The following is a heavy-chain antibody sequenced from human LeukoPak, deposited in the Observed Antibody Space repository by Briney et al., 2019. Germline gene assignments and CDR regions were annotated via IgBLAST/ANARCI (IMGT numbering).Heavy chain of an antibody. V-gene: IGHV4-39*07. D-gene: IGHD2-2*01. CDR3: ARDGDIVVVPAAKDYYYYGMDV. CDR1: GGSISSSSYY. J-gene: IGHJ6*02. Sequence: SETLSLTCTVSGGSISSSSYYWGWIRQPPGKGLEWIGSIYYSGSTYYNPSLKSRVTISVDTSKNQFSLKLSSVTAADTAVYYCARDGDIVVVPAAKDYYYYGMDVWGQGTTVTVSS. CDR2: IYYSGST.